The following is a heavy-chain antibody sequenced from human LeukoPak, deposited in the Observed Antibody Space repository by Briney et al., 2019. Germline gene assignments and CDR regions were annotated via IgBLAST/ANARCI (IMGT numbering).Heavy chain of an antibody. V-gene: IGHV1-69*13. D-gene: IGHD2-8*01. CDR2: IIPLFGTP. CDR3: ARVRMRAEALTWFDP. CDR1: GDRFNNHA. J-gene: IGHJ5*02. Sequence: GASVKVSCRASGDRFNNHAINWLRQAPGQGLEWMGGIIPLFGTPKYAQKFQGRLSITADESTTTAYMELDSLRSEDTAVYYCARVRMRAEALTWFDPWGQGTLVTVSS.